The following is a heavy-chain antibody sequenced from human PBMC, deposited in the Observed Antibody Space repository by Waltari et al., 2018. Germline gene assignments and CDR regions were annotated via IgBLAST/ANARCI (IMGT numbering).Heavy chain of an antibody. V-gene: IGHV3-30*02. J-gene: IGHJ4*02. CDR3: ARGRSSSDY. Sequence: QVQLVESGGGVVQPGGSLRLSCAASGFTFSSYGMHWVRQAPGKGLEWVAFIRYDGSNKYYADSVKGRFTISRDNSKNTLYLQMNSLRAEDTAVYYCARGRSSSDYWGQGTLVTVSS. CDR2: IRYDGSNK. D-gene: IGHD6-6*01. CDR1: GFTFSSYG.